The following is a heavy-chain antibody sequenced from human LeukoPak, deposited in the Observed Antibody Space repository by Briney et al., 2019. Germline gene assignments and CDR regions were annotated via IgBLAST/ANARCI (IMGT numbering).Heavy chain of an antibody. D-gene: IGHD6-13*01. J-gene: IGHJ4*02. CDR2: ISSRSSDT. V-gene: IGHV3-11*03. CDR1: GFIFSDYY. CDR3: ARSIGAAYFDN. Sequence: GGSLRLSCAVSGFIFSDYYMSWVRQAPGKGLEWVSYISSRSSDTNYADSVKDRFTISRDNARNSVYLQMNSLRAEDTAVYYCARSIGAAYFDNWGQGTLVTVSS.